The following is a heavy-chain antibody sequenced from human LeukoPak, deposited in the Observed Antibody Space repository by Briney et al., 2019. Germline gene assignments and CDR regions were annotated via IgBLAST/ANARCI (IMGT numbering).Heavy chain of an antibody. J-gene: IGHJ6*03. CDR3: ARDANPEGYYYYYYMDV. CDR2: INHSGST. CDR1: GGSFSGYY. V-gene: IGHV4-34*01. D-gene: IGHD1-14*01. Sequence: PSETLSLTCAVYGGSFSGYYWSWIRQPPGKGLEWIGEINHSGSTNYNPSLKSRVTISVDTSKNQFSLKLSSVTAADTAVYYCARDANPEGYYYYYYMDVWGKGTTVTISS.